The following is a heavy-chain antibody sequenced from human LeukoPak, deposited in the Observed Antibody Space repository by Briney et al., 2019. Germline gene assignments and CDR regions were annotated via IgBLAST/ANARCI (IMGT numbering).Heavy chain of an antibody. Sequence: PGGSLRLSCAASGFTFSNYWMHWFRQAPGKGLVWVSCINYDGSTNYADSVKGRFTISRDNARNTLYMQMNSLRAEDTAVYYCVRGCSSTSCYPFDCWGQGTLVTVSS. D-gene: IGHD2-2*01. J-gene: IGHJ4*02. V-gene: IGHV3-74*01. CDR1: GFTFSNYW. CDR3: VRGCSSTSCYPFDC. CDR2: INYDGST.